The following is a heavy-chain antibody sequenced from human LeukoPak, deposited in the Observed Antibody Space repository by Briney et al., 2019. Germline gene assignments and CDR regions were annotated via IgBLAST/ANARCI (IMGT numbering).Heavy chain of an antibody. CDR2: ISPSGGST. J-gene: IGHJ6*03. V-gene: IGHV1-46*01. CDR1: GYTFTSNY. D-gene: IGHD1-26*01. CDR3: AGSGSYYYYYMDV. Sequence: ASVKVSCKAFGYTFTSNYMHWVRQAPGQGPEWMGVISPSGGSTTYAQKFQGRVTLTRDMSTSTDYLELSSLRSEDTAVYYCAGSGSYYYYYMDVWGKGTTVTISS.